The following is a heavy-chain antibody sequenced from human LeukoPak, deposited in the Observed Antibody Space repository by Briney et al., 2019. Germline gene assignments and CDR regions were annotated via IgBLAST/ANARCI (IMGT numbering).Heavy chain of an antibody. J-gene: IGHJ4*02. D-gene: IGHD6-13*01. CDR3: ARDWVRGIAAAGTQDY. V-gene: IGHV3-30*19. CDR2: ISYDGSNK. CDR1: GFTFSRYG. Sequence: GGSLRLSCAASGFTFSRYGMHWVRQAPGKGLEWVAVISYDGSNKYYADSVKGRFTISRDNSKNTLYLQMNSLRAEDTAVYYCARDWVRGIAAAGTQDYWGQGTLVTVSS.